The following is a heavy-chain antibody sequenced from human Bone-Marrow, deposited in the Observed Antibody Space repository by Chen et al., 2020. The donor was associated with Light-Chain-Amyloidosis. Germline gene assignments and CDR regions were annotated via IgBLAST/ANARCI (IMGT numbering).Heavy chain of an antibody. Sequence: EVQLMETGGGMIQPGGSLRLSCAVPGFSVSSNYMGRVRQAPGKGLEWVSLFDTGVTTYYTDSVKGRFTISRDNSKNTLYLQMNSLRAEVTAVYYCARDVLCSSSNTCNDYWGQGTLVTVSS. J-gene: IGHJ4*02. CDR1: GFSVSSNY. V-gene: IGHV3-53*02. CDR3: ARDVLCSSSNTCNDY. D-gene: IGHD2-2*01. CDR2: FDTGVTT.